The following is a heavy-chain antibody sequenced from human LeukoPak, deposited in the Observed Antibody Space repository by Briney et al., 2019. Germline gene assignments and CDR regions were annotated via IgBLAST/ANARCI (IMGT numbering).Heavy chain of an antibody. J-gene: IGHJ4*02. CDR3: AREIRYFDWLFLFDY. V-gene: IGHV1-8*03. D-gene: IGHD3-9*01. Sequence: ASVKVSCKASGYTFTNYDINWVRQATGQGLEWMGWMNPNGGNTGYAQKFQGRVTITRNTSISTAYMELSSLRSEDTAVYYCAREIRYFDWLFLFDYWGQGTLVTVSS. CDR2: MNPNGGNT. CDR1: GYTFTNYD.